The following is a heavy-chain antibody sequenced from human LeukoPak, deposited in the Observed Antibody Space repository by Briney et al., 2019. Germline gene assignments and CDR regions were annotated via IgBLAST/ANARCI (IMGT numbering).Heavy chain of an antibody. Sequence: SETLSLTCTVSGGSISSSSYYWGWIRQPPGKGLEWIGSIYYSGSTYYNPSLKSRVTISVDTSKNQFSLKLSSVTAADTAVYYCARPCYDILTGYKWFDPWGQGTLVTVSS. V-gene: IGHV4-39*01. CDR1: GGSISSSSYY. J-gene: IGHJ5*02. CDR3: ARPCYDILTGYKWFDP. CDR2: IYYSGST. D-gene: IGHD3-9*01.